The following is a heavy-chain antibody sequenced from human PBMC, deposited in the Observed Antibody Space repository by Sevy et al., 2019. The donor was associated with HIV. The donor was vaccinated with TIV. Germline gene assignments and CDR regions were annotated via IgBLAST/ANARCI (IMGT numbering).Heavy chain of an antibody. D-gene: IGHD3-22*01. CDR3: ARGYYYDSSGYSPCFDY. CDR1: GYTFTSYA. J-gene: IGHJ4*02. V-gene: IGHV1-3*01. Sequence: ASVKVSCKASGYTFTSYAMHWVRQAPGQRLEWMGWINAGNGNTKYSQKFQGRVTITRDTSASTAYMELSSLRSEDTAVYYCARGYYYDSSGYSPCFDYWGQGTLVTVSS. CDR2: INAGNGNT.